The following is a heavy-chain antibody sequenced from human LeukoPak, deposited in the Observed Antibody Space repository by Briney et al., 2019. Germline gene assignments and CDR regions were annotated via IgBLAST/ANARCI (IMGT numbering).Heavy chain of an antibody. CDR2: INQSGST. CDR1: GGSFSGYY. CDR3: ARGRPYYYGSGSYYNWFDP. D-gene: IGHD3-10*01. Sequence: SETLSLTCAVYGGSFSGYYWSWIRQPPGKGLEWVGEINQSGSTNYNPSLKSRVTISVDTSKNQFSLKLSSVTAADTAVYYCARGRPYYYGSGSYYNWFDPWGQGTLVTVSS. V-gene: IGHV4-34*01. J-gene: IGHJ5*02.